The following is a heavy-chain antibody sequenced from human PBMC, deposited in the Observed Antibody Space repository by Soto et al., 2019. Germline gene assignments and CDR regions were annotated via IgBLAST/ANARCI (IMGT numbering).Heavy chain of an antibody. V-gene: IGHV3-23*01. J-gene: IGHJ5*02. CDR2: IGGSGSST. Sequence: EEELLESGGGLVEPGGSLRLSCAASGFTFSTYAMSWVRQAPGKGLEWVSAIGGSGSSTYYAVSVKGRFTISRDNSNNTVSLQMNSVRGEDTAIYYCAKGGIRYNGVWDVHSWFDPCGQGTLGTVSS. CDR3: AKGGIRYNGVWDVHSWFDP. D-gene: IGHD2-8*01. CDR1: GFTFSTYA.